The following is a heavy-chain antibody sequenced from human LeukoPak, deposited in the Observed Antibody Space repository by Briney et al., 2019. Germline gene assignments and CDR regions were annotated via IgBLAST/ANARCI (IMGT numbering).Heavy chain of an antibody. D-gene: IGHD6-6*01. CDR2: IYYSGST. J-gene: IGHJ6*03. CDR1: GGSISSSSYY. CDR3: ASQVPYSSSSGRPPRGLYYMDV. V-gene: IGHV4-39*01. Sequence: SETLSLTCTVSGGSISSSSYYWGWIRQPPGKGLEWIGSIYYSGSTYYNPSLKSRVTISVDTSKNQFSLKLSSVTAADTAVYYCASQVPYSSSSGRPPRGLYYMDVWGKGTTVTVSS.